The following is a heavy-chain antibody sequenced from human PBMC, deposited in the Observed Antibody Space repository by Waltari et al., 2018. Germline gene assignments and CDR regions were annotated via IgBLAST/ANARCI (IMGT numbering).Heavy chain of an antibody. D-gene: IGHD3-10*01. CDR2: ISSSSSTI. Sequence: EVQLVESGGGLVQPGGSLRLSCAASGFTFSSYSMNWVRQAPGKGLEWVSYISSSSSTIYYADSVKGRFTISRDNAKNSLYLQMNSLRAEDTAVYYCARDALLWFGELDRDYYYYMDVWGKGTTVTVSS. J-gene: IGHJ6*03. V-gene: IGHV3-48*04. CDR1: GFTFSSYS. CDR3: ARDALLWFGELDRDYYYYMDV.